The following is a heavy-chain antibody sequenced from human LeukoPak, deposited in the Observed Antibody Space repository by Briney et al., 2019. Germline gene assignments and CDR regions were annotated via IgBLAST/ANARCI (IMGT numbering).Heavy chain of an antibody. V-gene: IGHV3-23*01. Sequence: GGSLRLSCAASGFIVNSNAMTWGRQAPGKGLEWVSAISETGGGTYYAHSVKGRFTISRDNSRNTLYLQMNSLRAEDTALYYCAKNYYASTGYDYWGQGTLVTVSS. D-gene: IGHD3-22*01. CDR1: GFIVNSNA. J-gene: IGHJ4*02. CDR2: ISETGGGT. CDR3: AKNYYASTGYDY.